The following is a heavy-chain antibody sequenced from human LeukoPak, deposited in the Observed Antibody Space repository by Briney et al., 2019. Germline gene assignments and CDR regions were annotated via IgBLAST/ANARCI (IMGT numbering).Heavy chain of an antibody. V-gene: IGHV3-64*01. Sequence: HPGGSLRLSCAASGFTFSSYAMHWVRQAPGKGLEYVSAISSNGGSTYYANSVKGRFTISRDNSKNTLYLQMGSLRAEDMAVYYCARGRGSGWYRAFDIWGQGTMVTVSS. CDR2: ISSNGGST. J-gene: IGHJ3*02. D-gene: IGHD6-19*01. CDR3: ARGRGSGWYRAFDI. CDR1: GFTFSSYA.